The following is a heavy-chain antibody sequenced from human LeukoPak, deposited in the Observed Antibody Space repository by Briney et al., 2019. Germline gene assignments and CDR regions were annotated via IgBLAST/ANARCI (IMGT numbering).Heavy chain of an antibody. D-gene: IGHD3-9*01. CDR1: GGSISSGGYS. CDR2: IYYSGST. Sequence: SQTLSLTCAVSGGSISSGGYSWSWIRQPPGKGLEWIGYIYYSGSTYYNPSLKSRVTISADTSKNQFSLKLSSVTAADTAVYYCASGLRYFDLYYWGQGTLVTVSS. V-gene: IGHV4-30-4*07. CDR3: ASGLRYFDLYY. J-gene: IGHJ4*02.